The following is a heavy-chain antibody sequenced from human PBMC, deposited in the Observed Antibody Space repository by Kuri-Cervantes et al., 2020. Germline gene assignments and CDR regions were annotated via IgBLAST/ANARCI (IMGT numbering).Heavy chain of an antibody. D-gene: IGHD1-1*01. CDR1: GFTFSSYW. CDR2: IKQDGSEK. CDR3: AREFVVELIYYYYGMDV. V-gene: IGHV3-7*01. Sequence: GESLKISCAASGFTFSSYWMSWVRQAPGKGLEWVANIKQDGSEKYYVDSVKGRFTISRDNAKNSLYLQMNSLRAEDTAVYYCAREFVVELIYYYYGMDVWGQGTTVTVSS. J-gene: IGHJ6*02.